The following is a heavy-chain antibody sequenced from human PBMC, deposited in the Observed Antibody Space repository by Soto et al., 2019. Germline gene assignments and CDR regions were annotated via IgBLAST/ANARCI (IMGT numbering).Heavy chain of an antibody. Sequence: SETLSLTCSVSGGSISSGDYYWSWIRQPPGKGLEWIGYIYYSGSTYYNPSLRSRVTMSVDTSKNQFSLKLSSVTAADTAVYYCARHFGDYSLDYWGQGTLVTVSS. D-gene: IGHD4-17*01. CDR2: IYYSGST. V-gene: IGHV4-30-4*01. CDR3: ARHFGDYSLDY. J-gene: IGHJ4*02. CDR1: GGSISSGDYY.